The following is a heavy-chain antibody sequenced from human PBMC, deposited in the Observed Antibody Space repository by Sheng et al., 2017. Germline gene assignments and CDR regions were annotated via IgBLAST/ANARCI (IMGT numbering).Heavy chain of an antibody. CDR3: AGWSYNPSADHPSFQH. J-gene: IGHJ1*01. Sequence: EVQLVESGGGLVQPGGSLRLSCAASGFTVSSNYMSWVRQAPGKGLEWVSVIYSGGSTYYADSVKGRFTISRDNSKNTLYLQMNSLRAEDTAVYYCAGWSYNPSADHPSFQHWGQGTLVTV. V-gene: IGHV3-66*01. CDR1: GFTVSSNY. D-gene: IGHD1-26*01. CDR2: IYSGGST.